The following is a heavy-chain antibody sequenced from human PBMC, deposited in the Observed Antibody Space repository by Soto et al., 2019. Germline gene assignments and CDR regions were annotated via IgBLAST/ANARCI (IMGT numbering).Heavy chain of an antibody. D-gene: IGHD2-15*01. J-gene: IGHJ6*03. V-gene: IGHV3-23*01. CDR3: ATDGGVSSWKYCSGGSCYYYYMDF. CDR2: ISGSGGTT. CDR1: GFTFSSYA. Sequence: GGSVRLSCAASGFTFSSYAMSWVRQAPGKGLEWVSAISGSGGTTYYADSVKGRFSISRDNSKNTVYLQMSSLRAEDTAVYYCATDGGVSSWKYCSGGSCYYYYMDFWGKGTTVSV.